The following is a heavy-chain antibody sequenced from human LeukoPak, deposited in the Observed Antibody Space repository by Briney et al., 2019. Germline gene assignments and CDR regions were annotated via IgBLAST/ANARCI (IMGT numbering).Heavy chain of an antibody. V-gene: IGHV4-39*07. J-gene: IGHJ4*02. CDR3: ARGGYDILTGYPDFDY. CDR1: RGSISSSSYY. D-gene: IGHD3-9*01. CDR2: IYYSGST. Sequence: PSETLSLTRPVSRGSISSSSYYWGWIRHPPGKGLEWVGSIYYSGSTKYNPSLKSRVTISVDTSKNQFSLKLSSVTAADTAVYYCARGGYDILTGYPDFDYWGQGTLVTVSS.